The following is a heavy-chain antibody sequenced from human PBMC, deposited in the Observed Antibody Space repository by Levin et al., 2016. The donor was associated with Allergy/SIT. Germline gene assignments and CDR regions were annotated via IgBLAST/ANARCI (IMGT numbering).Heavy chain of an antibody. Sequence: WIRQPPGKGLEWIGEINHSGNTNYNPSLKSRLTISVDMSKNQFSLKLSSVTAADTAVYYCARVPLVSCSGGGCFSGYFDYWGQGTLVTVSS. CDR3: ARVPLVSCSGGGCFSGYFDY. D-gene: IGHD2-15*01. J-gene: IGHJ4*02. CDR2: INHSGNT. V-gene: IGHV4-34*01.